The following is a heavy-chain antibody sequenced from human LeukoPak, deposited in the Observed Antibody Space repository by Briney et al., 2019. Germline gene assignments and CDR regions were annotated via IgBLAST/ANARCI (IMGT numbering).Heavy chain of an antibody. V-gene: IGHV4-38-2*02. CDR2: IYHSGTT. CDR1: GYSINDGYY. J-gene: IGHJ4*02. D-gene: IGHD3-9*01. CDR3: ARDREDILTGYFIDY. Sequence: SETLSLTCTVSGYSINDGYYWGWIRQPPGKGLEWIGIIYHSGTTYSNPSLKSRVTISVDTSKNQFSLKLSSVTAEDTAVYYCARDREDILTGYFIDYWGQGTLVTVSS.